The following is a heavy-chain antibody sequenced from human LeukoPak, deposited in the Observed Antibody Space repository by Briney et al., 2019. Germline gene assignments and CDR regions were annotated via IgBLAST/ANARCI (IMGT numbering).Heavy chain of an antibody. CDR1: GDSFSRNSAA. Sequence: SQTLSLTCALSGDSFSRNSAAWNWSRQSPARGFEWVGRTYYRSKWYNDYAVSVKSRITINPDTSKNQFSLQLNSVTPEDTAVYYCARRGSGWYMDVWGKGTTVTVSS. CDR3: ARRGSGWYMDV. CDR2: TYYRSKWYN. D-gene: IGHD6-19*01. V-gene: IGHV6-1*01. J-gene: IGHJ6*03.